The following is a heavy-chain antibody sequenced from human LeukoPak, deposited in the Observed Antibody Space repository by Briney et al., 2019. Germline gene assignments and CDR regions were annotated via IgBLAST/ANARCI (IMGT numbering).Heavy chain of an antibody. J-gene: IGHJ5*02. CDR1: GGTLSNHA. CDR2: IIPVSGTT. CDR3: ATGNYYDSSGPGP. Sequence: GASVKVSCKASGGTLSNHAVSWVRQAPGQGLEWMGRIIPVSGTTNYAQKFQGRVTITRNTSISTAYMELSSLRSEDTAVYYCATGNYYDSSGPGPWGQGTLVTVSS. V-gene: IGHV1-69*05. D-gene: IGHD3-22*01.